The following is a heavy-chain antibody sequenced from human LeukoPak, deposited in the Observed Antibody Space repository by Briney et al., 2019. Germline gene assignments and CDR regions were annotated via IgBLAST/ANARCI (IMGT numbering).Heavy chain of an antibody. Sequence: ASVKVSCKVSGYTLTELSMHWVRQAPGKGLEWRGGFDPEDGETIYAQKFQGRVTMTEDTSTDTAYMELSSLRSEDTAVYYCATDRQYYDILTGYYNDDLRYWGQGTLVTVSS. V-gene: IGHV1-24*01. CDR2: FDPEDGET. CDR3: ATDRQYYDILTGYYNDDLRY. J-gene: IGHJ4*02. D-gene: IGHD3-9*01. CDR1: GYTLTELS.